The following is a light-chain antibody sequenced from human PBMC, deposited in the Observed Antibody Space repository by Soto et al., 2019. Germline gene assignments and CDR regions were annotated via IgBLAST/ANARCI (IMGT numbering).Light chain of an antibody. J-gene: IGKJ2*01. CDR1: KSISRDY. Sequence: IVSTQSPGPLSLYPGQRATLSFRASKSISRDYLAWYQQRPGQAPRPLIYGASNGATGIPDRFSGSGSVTGFTLTISRLEREDFGIYYCQQYGGGPYSFGQGTKFEIK. CDR3: QQYGGGPYS. V-gene: IGKV3-20*01. CDR2: GAS.